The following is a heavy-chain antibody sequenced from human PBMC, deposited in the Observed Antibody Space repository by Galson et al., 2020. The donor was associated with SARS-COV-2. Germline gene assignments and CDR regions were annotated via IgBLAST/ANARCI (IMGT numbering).Heavy chain of an antibody. Sequence: GASLRLSCAASGFTFSNYAMHWVRQAPGKGLQWVAVIWYDGKNKYYADSVNGRFTISRDNSKNMVYLQVNSLKVEDTAIYYCARELKEGATDYWGQGTLVTVSS. D-gene: IGHD1-26*01. CDR1: GFTFSNYA. J-gene: IGHJ4*02. V-gene: IGHV3-33*01. CDR2: IWYDGKNK. CDR3: ARELKEGATDY.